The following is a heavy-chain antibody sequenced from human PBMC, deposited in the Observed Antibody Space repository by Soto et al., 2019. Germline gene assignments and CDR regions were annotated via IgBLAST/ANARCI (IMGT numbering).Heavy chain of an antibody. D-gene: IGHD1-26*01. CDR1: GFTFSSYG. CDR3: AKDRCGSYWGGFDY. V-gene: IGHV3-30*18. Sequence: QVQLVESGGGVVQPGRSLRLSCAASGFTFSSYGMHWVRQAPGKGLEWVAVISYDGSNKYYADSVKGRFTISRDKSKNSLYLQMSSLTAEGTAVYYCAKDRCGSYWGGFDYWGQGTLVTVSS. J-gene: IGHJ4*02. CDR2: ISYDGSNK.